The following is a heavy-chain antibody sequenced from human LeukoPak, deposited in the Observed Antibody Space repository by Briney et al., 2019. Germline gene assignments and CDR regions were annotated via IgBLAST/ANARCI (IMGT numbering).Heavy chain of an antibody. Sequence: PGGSLRLSCAASGFTFSSYSMNWVRQAPGKGLEWVSYISSSSSTIYYADSVKGRFTISRDNSKNTLYLQMNSLRAEDTAVYYCAKSAVRYFDLHLDYWGQGTLVTVSS. CDR3: AKSAVRYFDLHLDY. CDR1: GFTFSSYS. V-gene: IGHV3-48*01. J-gene: IGHJ4*02. D-gene: IGHD3-9*01. CDR2: ISSSSSTI.